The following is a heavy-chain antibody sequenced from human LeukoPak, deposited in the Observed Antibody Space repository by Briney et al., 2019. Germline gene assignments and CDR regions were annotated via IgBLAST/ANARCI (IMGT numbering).Heavy chain of an antibody. D-gene: IGHD6-13*01. Sequence: GGSLRLSCAASGFIFHDYAMHWVRQAPGKGLEWVSGISWNSGSIGYADSVKGRFTISRDNAKNSLYLQMNSLRAEDTALYYCAKDLNPAAAGTRTALFDYWGQGTLVTVSS. CDR1: GFIFHDYA. V-gene: IGHV3-9*01. J-gene: IGHJ4*02. CDR3: AKDLNPAAAGTRTALFDY. CDR2: ISWNSGSI.